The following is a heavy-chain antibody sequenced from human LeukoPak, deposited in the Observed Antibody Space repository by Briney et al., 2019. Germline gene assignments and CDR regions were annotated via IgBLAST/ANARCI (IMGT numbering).Heavy chain of an antibody. CDR2: MYHSGST. D-gene: IGHD3-3*01. V-gene: IGHV4-30-2*01. Sequence: PSETLSLTCTVSGASISSGGYYWSWIRQPPGKGLEWIGYMYHSGSTYYNPSLKSRVTISVDRSKNQVSLKLSSVTAADTAVYYCARAEVRSPGYFDYWGQGTLVTVSS. J-gene: IGHJ4*02. CDR3: ARAEVRSPGYFDY. CDR1: GASISSGGYY.